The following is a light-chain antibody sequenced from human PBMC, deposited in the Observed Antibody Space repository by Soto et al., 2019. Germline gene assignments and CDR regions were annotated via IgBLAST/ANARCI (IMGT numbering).Light chain of an antibody. CDR2: KAS. Sequence: IQMTQSPSSLAASIGHSVTITCRASQGIRNDLDWYQQKPGKAPKLLIYKASTLKSGVPSRFSGSGSGTEFTLTISSLQPDDFATYYCQHYNSYSEAFGQGTKVDIK. CDR3: QHYNSYSEA. V-gene: IGKV1-5*03. CDR1: QGIRND. J-gene: IGKJ1*01.